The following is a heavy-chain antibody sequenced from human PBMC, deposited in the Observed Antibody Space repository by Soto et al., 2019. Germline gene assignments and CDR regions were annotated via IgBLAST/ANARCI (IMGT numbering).Heavy chain of an antibody. Sequence: QVQLVQSGAEVKKPGSSVKVSCKACGGTFSSYAISWVRQAPGQGLERMGGIIPIFGTANYAQKFQGRVTITGDESTSTAYMELSSLRSEDTAVYYSARDMDRSRRGYYYYGMDVWGQGTTVTVSS. CDR3: ARDMDRSRRGYYYYGMDV. V-gene: IGHV1-69*01. CDR2: IIPIFGTA. J-gene: IGHJ6*02. D-gene: IGHD3-10*01. CDR1: GGTFSSYA.